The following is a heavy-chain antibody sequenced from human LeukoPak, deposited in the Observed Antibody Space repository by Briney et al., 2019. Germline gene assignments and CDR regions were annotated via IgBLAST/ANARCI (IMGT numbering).Heavy chain of an antibody. CDR1: GFTFSSYG. D-gene: IGHD2-21*01. CDR3: AREGLWPTGFDY. CDR2: IKQDGSEK. J-gene: IGHJ4*02. Sequence: GGSLRLSCAASGFTFSSYGMSWVRQAPGKGLEWVANIKQDGSEKYYVDSMKGRFTISRDNAKNSLYLQMNSLRAEDTAVYYCAREGLWPTGFDYWGQGTLVTVSS. V-gene: IGHV3-7*01.